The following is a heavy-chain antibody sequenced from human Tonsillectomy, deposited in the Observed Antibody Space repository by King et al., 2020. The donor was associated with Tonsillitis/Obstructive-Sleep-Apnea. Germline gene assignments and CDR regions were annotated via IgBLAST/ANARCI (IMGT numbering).Heavy chain of an antibody. CDR1: GDSISGSSYY. CDR2: IYYSGTT. D-gene: IGHD1-26*01. V-gene: IGHV4-39*01. Sequence: QLQESGPGLVKPSETLSLTCTVSGDSISGSSYYWGWIRQPPGKGLEWIGSIYYSGTTYYNPSLKSRVTLSVDTSKNQFSLRLSSVTAADMAVYYCAVGATSFWGQGTLVTVSS. J-gene: IGHJ4*02. CDR3: AVGATSF.